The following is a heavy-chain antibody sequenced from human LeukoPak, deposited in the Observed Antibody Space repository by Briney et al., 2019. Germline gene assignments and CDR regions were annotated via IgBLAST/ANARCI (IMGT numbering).Heavy chain of an antibody. Sequence: GGSLRLSCAASGFTFSNAWMSWVRQAPGKGLEWVSSISSSSSYIYYADSVKGRFTISRDNAKNSLYLQMNSLRAEDTAVYYCARAEQSSSMLPECDYWGQGTLVTVSS. CDR1: GFTFSNAW. CDR2: ISSSSSYI. D-gene: IGHD6-6*01. CDR3: ARAEQSSSMLPECDY. V-gene: IGHV3-21*01. J-gene: IGHJ4*02.